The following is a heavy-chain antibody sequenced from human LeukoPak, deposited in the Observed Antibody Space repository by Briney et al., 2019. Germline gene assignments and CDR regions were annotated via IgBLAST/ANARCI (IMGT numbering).Heavy chain of an antibody. J-gene: IGHJ4*02. CDR1: GFTFDDYA. Sequence: PGGSLRLSCAASGFTFDDYAMHWVRQAPGKGLEWVSGISWNSGSIGYADSVKGRFTISRDNAKNSLYLQMNSLRAEDTAVYYCAKGDKYMVRGVTIDYWGQGTLVTVSS. V-gene: IGHV3-9*01. D-gene: IGHD3-10*01. CDR2: ISWNSGSI. CDR3: AKGDKYMVRGVTIDY.